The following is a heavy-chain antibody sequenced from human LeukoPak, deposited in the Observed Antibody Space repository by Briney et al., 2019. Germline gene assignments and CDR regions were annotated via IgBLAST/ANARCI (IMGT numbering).Heavy chain of an antibody. J-gene: IGHJ4*02. CDR1: GYTFTSYY. D-gene: IGHD5-18*01. CDR3: ARVRGYSYGYGDY. Sequence: ASVKVSCKASGYTFTSYYMHWVRQAPGQGLEWMGIINPSGGTATYARKFQGRATMTRDTSTSTVYMELSSLTSEDTAMYYCARVRGYSYGYGDYWGQGTLVTVSS. V-gene: IGHV1-46*01. CDR2: INPSGGTA.